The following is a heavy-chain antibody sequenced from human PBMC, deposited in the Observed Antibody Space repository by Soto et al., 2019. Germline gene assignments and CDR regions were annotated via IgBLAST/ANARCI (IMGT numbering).Heavy chain of an antibody. J-gene: IGHJ2*01. V-gene: IGHV4-39*01. CDR2: IYYSGST. CDR3: GSGYDYRYFDL. Sequence: SETLSLTCTVSGGSISSSSYYWGWIRQPPGKGLEWIGSIYYSGSTYYNPSLKSRVTISVDTSKNQFSLKLSSVTAADTAVYYCGSGYDYRYFDLWGRGTLVTVSS. D-gene: IGHD5-12*01. CDR1: GGSISSSSYY.